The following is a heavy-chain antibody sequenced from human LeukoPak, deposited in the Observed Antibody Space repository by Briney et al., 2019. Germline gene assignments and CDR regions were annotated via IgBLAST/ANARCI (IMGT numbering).Heavy chain of an antibody. V-gene: IGHV3-30*03. CDR1: GFIFSTHG. D-gene: IGHD1-14*01. CDR3: ATGPY. J-gene: IGHJ4*02. Sequence: GGSLRLSCAASGFIFSTHGMHWVRQAPGKGLEWVAVISHDEINKYYADSVKGRFTISRDNSKNTLYLQMNSLRAEDTAVYYCATGPYWGQGTLVTVSS. CDR2: ISHDEINK.